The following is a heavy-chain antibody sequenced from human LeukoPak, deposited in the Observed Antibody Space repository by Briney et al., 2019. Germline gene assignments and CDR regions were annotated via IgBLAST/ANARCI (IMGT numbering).Heavy chain of an antibody. CDR3: AKQFIAAPDAFDI. D-gene: IGHD6-13*01. V-gene: IGHV3-23*01. CDR1: GFTFSSYA. CDR2: ISGSGGST. Sequence: GGSLRLSCAASGFTFSSYAMSWVRQAPGKGLEWVSAISGSGGSTYYADSVRGRFTISRDNSKNTLYLQMNSLRAEDTAVYYCAKQFIAAPDAFDIWGQGTMVTVSS. J-gene: IGHJ3*02.